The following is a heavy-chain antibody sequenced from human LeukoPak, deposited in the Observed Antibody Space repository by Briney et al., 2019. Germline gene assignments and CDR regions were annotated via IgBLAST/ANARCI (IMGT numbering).Heavy chain of an antibody. J-gene: IGHJ6*03. D-gene: IGHD2-2*01. Sequence: SETLSLTCTVSGGSISDYYWSWIRQPPGKGLEWIGYIYYSGSTTYNPSLKSRVAMSVDTSKNQFSLRLSSVTAADTAVYYCARGDFCSSTSCYLRPMDVWGKGTTDTVSS. CDR2: IYYSGST. CDR1: GGSISDYY. CDR3: ARGDFCSSTSCYLRPMDV. V-gene: IGHV4-59*01.